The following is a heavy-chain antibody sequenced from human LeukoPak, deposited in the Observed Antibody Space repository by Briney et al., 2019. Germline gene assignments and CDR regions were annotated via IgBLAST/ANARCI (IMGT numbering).Heavy chain of an antibody. CDR2: IYYSGST. Sequence: SETLSLTCAVSGGSISSYYWSWIRQPPGKGLEWIGYIYYSGSTNYNPSLKSRVTISVDTSKNQFSLKLSSVTAADTAVYYCARVPMVREVFDYWGQGTLVTVSS. D-gene: IGHD3-10*01. CDR1: GGSISSYY. V-gene: IGHV4-59*01. J-gene: IGHJ4*02. CDR3: ARVPMVREVFDY.